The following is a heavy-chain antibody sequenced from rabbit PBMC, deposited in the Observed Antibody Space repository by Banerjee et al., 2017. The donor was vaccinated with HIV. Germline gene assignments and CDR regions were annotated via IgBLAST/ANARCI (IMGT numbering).Heavy chain of an antibody. CDR2: IYAGGAGNT. CDR3: AGDLNAADGHATFYL. CDR1: GLSFSSSYY. Sequence: QSLEESGGDLVKPGASLTLTCTASGLSFSSSYYMCWVRQAPGKGLEWIACIYAGGAGNTYYANWASGRFTISTPSSTTVTLQMTNLTAADTATYFCAGDLNAADGHATFYLWGPGTLVTVS. J-gene: IGHJ4*01. D-gene: IGHD6-1*01. V-gene: IGHV1S40*01.